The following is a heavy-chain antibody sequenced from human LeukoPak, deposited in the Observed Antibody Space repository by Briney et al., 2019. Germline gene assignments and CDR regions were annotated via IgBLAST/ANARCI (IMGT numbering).Heavy chain of an antibody. Sequence: SETLSLTCTVSGGSISSYYWSWIRQPAGKGLEWIGRMYTSGKTDYNTPLRSRVTMSVDTSKNQFSLTLSSVNAADTAVYYCARETYNNAWYADNWGQGTLVTVSS. D-gene: IGHD6-13*01. CDR1: GGSISSYY. CDR2: MYTSGKT. CDR3: ARETYNNAWYADN. J-gene: IGHJ4*02. V-gene: IGHV4-4*07.